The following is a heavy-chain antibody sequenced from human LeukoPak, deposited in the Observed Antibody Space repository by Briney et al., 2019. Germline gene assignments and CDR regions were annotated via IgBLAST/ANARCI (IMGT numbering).Heavy chain of an antibody. J-gene: IGHJ4*02. CDR2: INQDGSKE. CDR1: GSIFSNYW. Sequence: GGSLRLSCTASGSIFSNYWMTWVRQAPGKGLEWVAQINQDGSKEYYIDSVKARFSISRDNARNSLSLQMNSLRAEDTAVYYCVRDGGVSGYDLFDYWGQGTLVTVSS. D-gene: IGHD5-12*01. V-gene: IGHV3-7*01. CDR3: VRDGGVSGYDLFDY.